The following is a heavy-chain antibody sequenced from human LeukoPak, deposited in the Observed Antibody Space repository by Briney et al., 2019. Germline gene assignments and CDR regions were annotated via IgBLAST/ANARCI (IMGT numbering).Heavy chain of an antibody. Sequence: SETLSLTCAVYGGSFSGYYWSWIRQPPGKGLEWIGYIYYSGSTNYNPSLKCRVTISVDTSKNQFSLKLSSVTAADTAVYYCARHHVYSSGWYGWYFDLWGRGTLVTVSS. D-gene: IGHD6-19*01. J-gene: IGHJ2*01. CDR3: ARHHVYSSGWYGWYFDL. V-gene: IGHV4-59*08. CDR2: IYYSGST. CDR1: GGSFSGYY.